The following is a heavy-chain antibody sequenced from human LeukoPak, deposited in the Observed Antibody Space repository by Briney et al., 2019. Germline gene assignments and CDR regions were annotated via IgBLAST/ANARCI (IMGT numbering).Heavy chain of an antibody. J-gene: IGHJ4*02. Sequence: GGSLRLSGAGSGFAFSSSWMHWVRQAPGKGLVWVSRMNSDGTTTNYADSVKGRFTISRDNAKNTLYLQMNSLTVEDTAVYYCTIAGSYRFDYWGQGTLVTVSP. CDR2: MNSDGTTT. CDR1: GFAFSSSW. CDR3: TIAGSYRFDY. D-gene: IGHD3-16*02. V-gene: IGHV3-74*01.